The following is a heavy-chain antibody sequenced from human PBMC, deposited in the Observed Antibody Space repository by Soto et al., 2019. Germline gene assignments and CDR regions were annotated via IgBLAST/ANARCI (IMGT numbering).Heavy chain of an antibody. V-gene: IGHV3-23*01. CDR2: ISGTGATT. Sequence: EVQLLESGGGLVQPGGSLRLSCAASGFTFSRFGMTWVRQAPGKGLEWVSTISGTGATTYYADSVRGRFTISRDNSRNTLFLQMNSLRAEDTAVYYCAKEGAYMGLSKTLDYWGQGTLVTVSS. CDR1: GFTFSRFG. D-gene: IGHD3-16*01. J-gene: IGHJ4*02. CDR3: AKEGAYMGLSKTLDY.